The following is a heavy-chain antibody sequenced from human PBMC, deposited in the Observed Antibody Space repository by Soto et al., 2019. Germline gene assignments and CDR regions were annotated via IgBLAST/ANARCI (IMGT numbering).Heavy chain of an antibody. V-gene: IGHV3-23*01. CDR2: ISADGTRT. CDR1: GFTFSRYS. J-gene: IGHJ4*02. Sequence: PVGSLRLSCSASGFTFSRYSMTWVRQGPEKGLEWVSEISADGTRTYYADSVKGRFTVSRDNSKNTLYLQMNSLRAEDTAVYYCAQIFDYWGQGTLVTVSS. CDR3: AQIFDY. D-gene: IGHD3-3*01.